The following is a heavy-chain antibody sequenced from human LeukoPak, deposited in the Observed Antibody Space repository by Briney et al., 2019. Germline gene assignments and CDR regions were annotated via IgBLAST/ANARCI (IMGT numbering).Heavy chain of an antibody. D-gene: IGHD2-2*01. CDR3: ARGVVPAAPFMDV. J-gene: IGHJ6*03. CDR1: GGSISSYY. V-gene: IGHV4-59*01. CDR2: IYYSGST. Sequence: SETLSLTCTVSGGSISSYYWSWIRQPPGKGLEWIGYIYYSGSTNYNPSLKSRVTISLDTSKNQFSLKLSSVSAADTAVYYCARGVVPAAPFMDVWGKGTTVTVSS.